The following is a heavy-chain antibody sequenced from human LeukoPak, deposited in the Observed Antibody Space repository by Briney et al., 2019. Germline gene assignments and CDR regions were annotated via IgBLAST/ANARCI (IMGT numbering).Heavy chain of an antibody. CDR3: AKDRVPDNGWNFDM. Sequence: GSXRLSCAASGFTFTTYTSSGVRQAPGKGVEGVSSSYGNGWKKFYADSVRGRFTISRDSSKSMVYLQMNGLRVDDTALYYCAKDRVPDNGWNFDMWGQGTMVIVSA. D-gene: IGHD1-1*01. CDR1: GFTFTTYT. V-gene: IGHV3-23*01. J-gene: IGHJ3*02. CDR2: SYGNGWKK.